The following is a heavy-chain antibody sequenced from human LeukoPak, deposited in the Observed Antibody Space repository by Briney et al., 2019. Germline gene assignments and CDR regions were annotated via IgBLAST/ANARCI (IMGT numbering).Heavy chain of an antibody. J-gene: IGHJ4*02. CDR1: GFTFSNYW. V-gene: IGHV3-7*01. CDR2: IYLDGSRA. D-gene: IGHD3-10*01. CDR3: ARVFSRYYYGSDDY. Sequence: GGSLRLSCAVSGFTFSNYWMSWARQSPGKGLEWVANIYLDGSRAYYVDSVKGRFTISRDNAKNSLYLQMNSLRAEDTAVYYCARVFSRYYYGSDDYWGQGTLVTVSS.